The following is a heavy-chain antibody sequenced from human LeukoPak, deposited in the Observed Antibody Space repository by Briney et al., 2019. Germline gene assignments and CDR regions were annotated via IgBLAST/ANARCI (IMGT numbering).Heavy chain of an antibody. CDR2: ISTSSSYI. V-gene: IGHV3-21*01. Sequence: KAGGSLRLSCAASGFTFSTYSMNWVRQAPGKGLEWVSFISTSSSYIYYADSVKGRFTISRDNAKNSLYLQMNSLRAEDTAVYYCAELGITMIGGVWGKGTTVTISS. J-gene: IGHJ6*04. D-gene: IGHD3-10*02. CDR1: GFTFSTYS. CDR3: AELGITMIGGV.